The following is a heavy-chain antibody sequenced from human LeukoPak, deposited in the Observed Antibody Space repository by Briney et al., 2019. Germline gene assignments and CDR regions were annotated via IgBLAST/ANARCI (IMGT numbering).Heavy chain of an antibody. D-gene: IGHD2-8*01. J-gene: IGHJ4*02. V-gene: IGHV3-30*03. CDR2: ISDDGSKK. Sequence: GRSLRLSCTDSGFTFETYAMHWVRQAPGKGLEWVAVISDDGSKKYYADSVKGRFTISRDSSKNTLYLQMNSLRPEDTAVYYCARERGDLILDYWGQGTLVSVSS. CDR1: GFTFETYA. CDR3: ARERGDLILDY.